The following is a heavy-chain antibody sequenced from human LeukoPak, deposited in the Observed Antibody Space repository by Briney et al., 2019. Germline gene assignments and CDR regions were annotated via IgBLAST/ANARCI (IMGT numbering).Heavy chain of an antibody. Sequence: PSETLSLTCTVSGGSISSDSYYWAWIRQPPGKGLEWIGYIYHSGSTTYNPSLESRVTVSVDTSNNQFSLKLTSVTAADTAVYYCARVTPVIFGVVMLDPWGQGTLVTVSS. J-gene: IGHJ5*02. CDR1: GGSISSDSYY. D-gene: IGHD3-3*02. CDR2: IYHSGST. CDR3: ARVTPVIFGVVMLDP. V-gene: IGHV4-61*01.